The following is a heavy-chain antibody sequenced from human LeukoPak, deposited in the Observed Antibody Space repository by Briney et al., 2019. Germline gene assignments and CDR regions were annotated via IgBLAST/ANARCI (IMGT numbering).Heavy chain of an antibody. D-gene: IGHD3-9*01. V-gene: IGHV4-59*01. CDR3: ARVHYDILTGYYYFDY. J-gene: IGHJ4*02. Sequence: PSETLSLTCTVSGGSISSYYWSWIRQPPRKGLEWIGYIYYSGSTNYNPSLKSRVTISVDTSKNQFSLKLSSVTAADTAVYYCARVHYDILTGYYYFDYWGQGTLVTVYS. CDR2: IYYSGST. CDR1: GGSISSYY.